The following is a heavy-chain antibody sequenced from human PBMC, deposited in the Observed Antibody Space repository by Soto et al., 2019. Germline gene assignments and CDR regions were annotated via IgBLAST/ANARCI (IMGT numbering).Heavy chain of an antibody. CDR2: VYHTGDT. V-gene: IGHV4-4*02. CDR3: AREIVTAGGNNYFDP. CDR1: VGTFASSHW. Sequence: SETLSLTCGVSVGTFASSHWWSWVRQSPGGGLEWIGNVYHTGDTNFNPSLQSRVTISVDKSNNQFSLRLNSLTAADTAVYFCAREIVTAGGNNYFDPWGPGTLVTVSS. J-gene: IGHJ5*02. D-gene: IGHD2-21*02.